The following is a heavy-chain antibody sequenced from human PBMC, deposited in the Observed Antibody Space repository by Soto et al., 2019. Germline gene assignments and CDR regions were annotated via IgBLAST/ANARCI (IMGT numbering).Heavy chain of an antibody. J-gene: IGHJ4*02. Sequence: SVKVSCKASGGTFSSYAISWVRQAPGQGLEWMGGIIPIFGTANYAQKFQGRVTITADESTSTAYMELSSLRSEDTAVYYCASKPYCISTSCYGERFDYWGQGTLVTVSS. CDR2: IIPIFGTA. CDR3: ASKPYCISTSCYGERFDY. CDR1: GGTFSSYA. D-gene: IGHD2-2*01. V-gene: IGHV1-69*13.